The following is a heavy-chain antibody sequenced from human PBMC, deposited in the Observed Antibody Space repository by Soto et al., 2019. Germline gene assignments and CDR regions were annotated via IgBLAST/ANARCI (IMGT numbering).Heavy chain of an antibody. J-gene: IGHJ4*02. V-gene: IGHV3-66*01. CDR3: ARDGTYNWV. D-gene: IGHD1-1*01. Sequence: EVQLVESGGGLVQPGGSLRLSCAAPGFTVSNNYMRWVRQAPGKGLEWVSLIYSGGATYYADSVKGRFTISRDNSKNTLYLQMNNLRAEDTAVYYCARDGTYNWVGGQGILVTVSS. CDR2: IYSGGAT. CDR1: GFTVSNNY.